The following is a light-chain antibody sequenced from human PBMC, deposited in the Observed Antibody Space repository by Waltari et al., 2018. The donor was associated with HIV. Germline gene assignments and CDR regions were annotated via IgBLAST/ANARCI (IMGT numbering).Light chain of an antibody. CDR3: QSYDSRLSGSV. J-gene: IGLJ3*02. V-gene: IGLV1-40*01. CDR1: SSNIGTGSD. CDR2: ANT. Sequence: QSALTQPPSVSGAPGQRVTISCTGTSSNIGTGSDVHWYQQLPGAAPKLLIYANTHRPAGVPDRFRGSKSGTSASLAITGLQAEDEAEYYCQSYDSRLSGSVCGGGTKLTVL.